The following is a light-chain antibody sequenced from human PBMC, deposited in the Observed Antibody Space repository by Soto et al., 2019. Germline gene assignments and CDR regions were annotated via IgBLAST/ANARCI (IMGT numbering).Light chain of an antibody. Sequence: QSTLTQPASVSGSPGQSITISCTGTGSDFGGYNYVSWYQQHPGKAPKVMFYDVSNRPSGVSNRFSGSKSGNTASLTISGLQAEDEADYYCSSYTSASTPLVFGGGTKVTVL. CDR1: GSDFGGYNY. V-gene: IGLV2-14*01. CDR3: SSYTSASTPLV. J-gene: IGLJ2*01. CDR2: DVS.